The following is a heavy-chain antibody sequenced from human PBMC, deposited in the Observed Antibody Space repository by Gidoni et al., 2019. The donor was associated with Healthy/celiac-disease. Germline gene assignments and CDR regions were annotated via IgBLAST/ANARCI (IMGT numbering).Heavy chain of an antibody. V-gene: IGHV3-23*01. CDR2: ISGSGGST. CDR1: GFTFSSYA. D-gene: IGHD2-2*01. J-gene: IGHJ6*02. Sequence: EVQLLESGGGLVQPGGSLRLSCASSGFTFSSYAMSWVRQAPGKGLGWVSAISGSGGSTYYADSVKGRFTISRDNSKNTLYLQMNSLRAEDTAVYYCAKDLDIVVVPAAMNGMDVWGQGTTVTVSS. CDR3: AKDLDIVVVPAAMNGMDV.